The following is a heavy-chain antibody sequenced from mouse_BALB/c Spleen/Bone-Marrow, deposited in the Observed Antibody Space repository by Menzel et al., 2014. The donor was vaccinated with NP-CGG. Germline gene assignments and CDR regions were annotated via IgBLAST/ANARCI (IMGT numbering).Heavy chain of an antibody. V-gene: IGHV14-3*02. CDR3: ARYGNYLGYYGMDY. Sequence: EVKLTESGAELVKPGASVKLSCTASGFNIKDTYMHWVKQRPEQGLEWIGRIDPANGNTKYDPKFQGKATITADTSSNTACLQLSSLTSEDTAVYYSARYGNYLGYYGMDYWGQGTSVTVSS. D-gene: IGHD2-1*01. CDR1: GFNIKDTY. CDR2: IDPANGNT. J-gene: IGHJ4*01.